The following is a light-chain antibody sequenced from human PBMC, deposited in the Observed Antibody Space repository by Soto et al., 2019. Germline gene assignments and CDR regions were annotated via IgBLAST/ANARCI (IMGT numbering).Light chain of an antibody. CDR1: QTISSY. V-gene: IGKV1-39*01. J-gene: IGKJ1*01. Sequence: DIQMTQSPSSLSASVGDRVTITCRASQTISSYLNWYQQKPGNAPKVLIYAASSLRSGVPSRFSGSGSGTDFTLTINNLQPEDFATYYCQQSHTWTFGQGTKAELK. CDR2: AAS. CDR3: QQSHTWT.